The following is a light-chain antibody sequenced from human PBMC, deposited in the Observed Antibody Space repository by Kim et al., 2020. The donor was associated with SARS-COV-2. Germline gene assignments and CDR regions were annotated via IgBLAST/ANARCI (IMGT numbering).Light chain of an antibody. CDR2: DVT. CDR3: SSYTAASTWV. CDR1: SSDIGGYKS. V-gene: IGLV2-14*03. J-gene: IGLJ2*01. Sequence: GQSITISCIGSSSDIGGYKSVSWYQQHPVKPPKLMISDVTKRPSGVSNRFSGSKSGNTASLTISGLQADDEADYYCSSYTAASTWVFGGGTKVTVL.